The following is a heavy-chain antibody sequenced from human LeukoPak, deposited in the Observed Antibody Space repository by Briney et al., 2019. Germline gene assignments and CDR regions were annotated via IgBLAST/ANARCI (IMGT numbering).Heavy chain of an antibody. J-gene: IGHJ6*02. CDR3: ARSGTSRYYFYGVDV. CDR1: GVSISNYY. D-gene: IGHD3-9*01. V-gene: IGHV4-59*08. Sequence: PSETLSLTCTVSGVSISNYYWNWIRQPPGKGLECIGYIYYTGTTNYNPSLKNRVTISVDTSKNQFSLKLNSVTATDTAVYYCARSGTSRYYFYGVDVWGQGTTVTVSS. CDR2: IYYTGTT.